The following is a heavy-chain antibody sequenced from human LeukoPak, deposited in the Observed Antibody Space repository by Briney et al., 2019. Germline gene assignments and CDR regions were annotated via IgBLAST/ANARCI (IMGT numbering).Heavy chain of an antibody. D-gene: IGHD6-19*01. CDR3: ARHHSDSSGWYDAFDL. V-gene: IGHV4-59*08. CDR2: IYYSGST. J-gene: IGHJ3*01. Sequence: SETLSLTCTVSGGTISSYYWSWIRQPPGKGLEWIGYIYYSGSTNYNPSLKSRVTISVDTSKNQFSLKLSSVTAADTAVYYCARHHSDSSGWYDAFDLWGQGTMVTVSS. CDR1: GGTISSYY.